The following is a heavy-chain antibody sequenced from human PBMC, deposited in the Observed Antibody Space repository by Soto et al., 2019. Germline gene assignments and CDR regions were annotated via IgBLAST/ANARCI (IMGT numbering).Heavy chain of an antibody. V-gene: IGHV4-34*01. D-gene: IGHD1-1*01. CDR1: SGSFSGYY. J-gene: IGHJ4*02. Sequence: SETLSLTCSIYSGSFSGYYWSWIRQPPGKGLEWIGEISQSGNTNYSPSLKSRVSISIDTSKKQFSLNLASVSAADTAVYYCAGAGWNDDDFYYLDYWGQGNLVTGSS. CDR2: ISQSGNT. CDR3: AGAGWNDDDFYYLDY.